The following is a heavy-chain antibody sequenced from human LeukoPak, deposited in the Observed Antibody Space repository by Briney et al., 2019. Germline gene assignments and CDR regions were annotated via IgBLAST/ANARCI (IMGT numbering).Heavy chain of an antibody. J-gene: IGHJ6*02. Sequence: GGSLRLSCAASGYTFSSYEMNWVRQAPGKGLEWVSYISSSGSTIYYADSVKGRFTISRDNAKNSLYLQMNSLRAEDTAVYYCARDRSGYYYGSGRPYYYGMDVWGQGTTVTVS. D-gene: IGHD3-10*01. CDR2: ISSSGSTI. V-gene: IGHV3-48*03. CDR1: GYTFSSYE. CDR3: ARDRSGYYYGSGRPYYYGMDV.